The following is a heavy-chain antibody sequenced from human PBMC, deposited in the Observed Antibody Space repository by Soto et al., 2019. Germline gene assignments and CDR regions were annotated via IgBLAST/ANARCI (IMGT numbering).Heavy chain of an antibody. CDR3: STDEITLRQ. Sequence: EVQLVESGGGLVKPGGSLRLSCAASGITFNNAWMSWVRQAPGRGLEWAGRIKSKTDGGTTDYAGPVKGRFTISRDDSKNTLYLQMNSLKTVDTAVYYCSTDEITLRQWGQGTLVTVSS. D-gene: IGHD1-20*01. CDR1: GITFNNAW. CDR2: IKSKTDGGTT. J-gene: IGHJ4*02. V-gene: IGHV3-15*01.